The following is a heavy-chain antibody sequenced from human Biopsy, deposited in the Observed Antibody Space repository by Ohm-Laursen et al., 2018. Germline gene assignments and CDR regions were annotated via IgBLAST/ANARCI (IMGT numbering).Heavy chain of an antibody. V-gene: IGHV1-69*06. CDR1: GGTFSNYG. CDR3: ATKLTGYFHH. J-gene: IGHJ1*01. Sequence: GASVKVSCNAPGGTFSNYGVNWVRQAPGQGLEWLGGNIPILGTVNYAQKFQDRVTVAADTSTSTATMELRSLRSDDTAVYYCATKLTGYFHHWGQGTLVIVSS. CDR2: NIPILGTV. D-gene: IGHD3-9*01.